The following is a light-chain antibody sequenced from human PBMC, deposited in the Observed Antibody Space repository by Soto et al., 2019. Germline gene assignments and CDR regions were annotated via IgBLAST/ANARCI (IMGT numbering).Light chain of an antibody. J-gene: IGKJ1*01. V-gene: IGKV3-20*01. Sequence: EIVLTQAPGTLSLSPGETATLSCRASQSVACRNLAWYQQKSGQAPRLLIYGASSRAIHPPGRVSGSGSRTDFTRTIRGLQPNDFAVDYWLHFGNSRGTFGQGTKV. CDR2: GAS. CDR1: QSVACRN. CDR3: LHFGNSRGT.